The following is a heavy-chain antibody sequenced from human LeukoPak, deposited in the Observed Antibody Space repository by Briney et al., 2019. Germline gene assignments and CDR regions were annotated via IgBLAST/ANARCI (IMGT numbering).Heavy chain of an antibody. CDR2: ISSTDAGT. CDR3: AKAPVTSCRGAYCYPFDY. V-gene: IGHV3-23*01. D-gene: IGHD2-21*01. CDR1: GFSLSSYA. J-gene: IGHJ4*02. Sequence: WGSLRLSCAASGFSLSSYAMSWVRQAPGKGLEWVSAISSTDAGTYHADSVRGRFTISRDSSKNTLYLQMNSLRAEDAAVYYCAKAPVTSCRGAYCYPFDYWGQGTLVTVSS.